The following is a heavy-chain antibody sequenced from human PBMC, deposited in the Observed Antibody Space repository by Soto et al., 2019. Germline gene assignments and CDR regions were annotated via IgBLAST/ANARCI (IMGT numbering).Heavy chain of an antibody. CDR3: AKITRA. D-gene: IGHD3-3*01. J-gene: IGHJ5*02. Sequence: EVQVLESGGGLVQPGGSLRLSCAASGFTISSSAMTWVRQAPGKGLEWISSISGDGKATYYADCVKGRFTISRDSSKTTLYLQMNGLRVDDTATYFCAKITRAWGRGTLVTVAS. CDR1: GFTISSSA. CDR2: ISGDGKAT. V-gene: IGHV3-23*01.